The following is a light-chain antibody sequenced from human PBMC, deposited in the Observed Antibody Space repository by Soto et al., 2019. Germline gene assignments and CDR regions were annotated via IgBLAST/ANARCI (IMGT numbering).Light chain of an antibody. J-gene: IGKJ2*01. CDR3: QEYGGSPPAYT. V-gene: IGKV3-20*01. CDR1: QSVSSSY. CDR2: GAS. Sequence: EIVLTQSPGTLSLSPGERATLSCRASQSVSSSYLAWYQQRPGQAPRLLVYGASSRATGIPDRFSGSGSGRDFTLTSGRLEQDHYGVYYCQEYGGSPPAYTFGQGTKLEIK.